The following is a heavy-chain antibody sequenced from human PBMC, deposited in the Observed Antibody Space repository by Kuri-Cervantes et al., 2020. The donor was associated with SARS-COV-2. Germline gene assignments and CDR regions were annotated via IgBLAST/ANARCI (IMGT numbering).Heavy chain of an antibody. CDR2: IPHDGKNK. CDR3: AKDRVGVQDF. V-gene: IGHV3-30*18. CDR1: GFNFSRTD. Sequence: GESLKISCAASGFNFSRTDMHWVRQAPGKGLEWVAVIPHDGKNKKCIASGKGRFTISRDNSQNTLYLHMKSLRSEDTAMYHCAKDRVGVQDFWGQGTLVTVSS. D-gene: IGHD2-21*01. J-gene: IGHJ4*02.